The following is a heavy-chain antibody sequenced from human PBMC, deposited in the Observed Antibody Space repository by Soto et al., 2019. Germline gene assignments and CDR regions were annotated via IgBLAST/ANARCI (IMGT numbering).Heavy chain of an antibody. CDR1: GYTFTSYG. CDR2: MNPNSGNT. J-gene: IGHJ4*02. Sequence: ASVKVSCKASGYTFTSYGINWVRQATGQGLEWMGWMNPNSGNTGYAQKFQGRVTMTRNTSISTAYMELSSLRSEDTAVYYCARYTVTTRGGEYWGQGTLVTVSS. D-gene: IGHD4-17*01. CDR3: ARYTVTTRGGEY. V-gene: IGHV1-8*02.